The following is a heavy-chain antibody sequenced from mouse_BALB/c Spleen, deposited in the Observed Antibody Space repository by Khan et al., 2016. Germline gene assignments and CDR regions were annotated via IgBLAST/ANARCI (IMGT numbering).Heavy chain of an antibody. Sequence: QVQLQQSGAELARPGASVKMSCKASGYTFTSYTMFWVKQRPGQGLEWLGYVNPSNDYTDYNQKFKDKATLTADKSSSTAYMQLNSLTSEDSAVYYCAREGWLLGFVDYWGQGTTLTVSS. CDR1: GYTFTSYT. CDR3: AREGWLLGFVDY. CDR2: VNPSNDYT. J-gene: IGHJ2*01. D-gene: IGHD2-3*01. V-gene: IGHV1-4*01.